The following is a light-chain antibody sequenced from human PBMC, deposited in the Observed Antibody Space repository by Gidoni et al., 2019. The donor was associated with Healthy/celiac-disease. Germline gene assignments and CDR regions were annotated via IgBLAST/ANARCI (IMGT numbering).Light chain of an antibody. Sequence: EIVLTQSPATLSLSPGERATLSCSASQSVSSYLAWSQQRPGQAPRLLIYDASNRAPGSPAGFSGSGWGTDDTLTISSLEHEEFAGYYCQQRSKWPPSTFGQGTRLEIK. CDR2: DAS. CDR1: QSVSSY. J-gene: IGKJ5*01. V-gene: IGKV3-11*01. CDR3: QQRSKWPPST.